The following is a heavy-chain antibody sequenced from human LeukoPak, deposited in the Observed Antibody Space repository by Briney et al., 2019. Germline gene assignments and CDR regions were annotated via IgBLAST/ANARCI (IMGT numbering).Heavy chain of an antibody. CDR1: GYTFTGSY. J-gene: IGHJ4*02. D-gene: IGHD5-18*01. Sequence: GASVKVSCKASGYTFTGSYIHWVRQAPGQGLEWMAWISPEHGGTNYAQKFQGRVTLTRDTSISTAYLEVSSLRSDDTAVYYCARPEYKYGYILDYWGQGTLVTVSS. CDR2: ISPEHGGT. V-gene: IGHV1-2*02. CDR3: ARPEYKYGYILDY.